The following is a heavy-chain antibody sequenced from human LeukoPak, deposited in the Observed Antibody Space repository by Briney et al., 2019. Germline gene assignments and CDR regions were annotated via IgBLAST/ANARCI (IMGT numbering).Heavy chain of an antibody. CDR3: ARGGVVAAQGDHDY. Sequence: SETLSLTCAVYGGSFSGYYWSWIRQPPGKGLEWIGEINHSGSTNYNASLKSRVTISVDTSKNQFYLKVSSVTAADTAVYYCARGGVVAAQGDHDYWGQGTLVTVSS. D-gene: IGHD2-15*01. CDR2: INHSGST. CDR1: GGSFSGYY. J-gene: IGHJ4*02. V-gene: IGHV4-34*01.